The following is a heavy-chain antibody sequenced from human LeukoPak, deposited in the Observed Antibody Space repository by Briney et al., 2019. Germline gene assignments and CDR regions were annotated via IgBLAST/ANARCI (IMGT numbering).Heavy chain of an antibody. J-gene: IGHJ4*02. CDR1: GFTFSSYA. CDR2: ISGSGGST. CDR3: AKDSRGYQDFFDY. Sequence: GGSLGLSCAASGFTFSSYAMSWVRQAPGKGLEWVSAISGSGGSTYYADSVKGRFTISRDNSKNTLYLQMNSLRAEDTAVYYCAKDSRGYQDFFDYWGQGTLVTVSS. D-gene: IGHD3-22*01. V-gene: IGHV3-23*01.